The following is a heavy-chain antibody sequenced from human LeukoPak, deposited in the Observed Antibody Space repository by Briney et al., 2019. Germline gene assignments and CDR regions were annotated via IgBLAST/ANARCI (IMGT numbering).Heavy chain of an antibody. Sequence: GGSLRLSCAASGFTFSSYEMNWVRQAPGKGLEWVSYISSSGSTIYYADSVKGQFTISRDNAKNSLYLQMNSLRAEDTAVYYCARLWFGELLLYGMDVWGKGTTVTVSS. CDR3: ARLWFGELLLYGMDV. CDR1: GFTFSSYE. J-gene: IGHJ6*04. CDR2: ISSSGSTI. V-gene: IGHV3-48*03. D-gene: IGHD3-10*01.